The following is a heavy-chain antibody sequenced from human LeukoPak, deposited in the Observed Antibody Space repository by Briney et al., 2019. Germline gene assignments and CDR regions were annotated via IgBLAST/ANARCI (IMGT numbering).Heavy chain of an antibody. CDR1: GYTFTSYY. CDR3: ARDQAYDFWSGYSNFDY. CDR2: INPSGGST. D-gene: IGHD3-3*01. Sequence: ASVKVSCKAYGYTFTSYYMHWVRQAPGQGLEWMGIINPSGGSTSYAQKFQGRVTMTRDTSTSTVYMELSSLRSEDTAVYYCARDQAYDFWSGYSNFDYWGQGTLVTVSS. V-gene: IGHV1-46*01. J-gene: IGHJ4*02.